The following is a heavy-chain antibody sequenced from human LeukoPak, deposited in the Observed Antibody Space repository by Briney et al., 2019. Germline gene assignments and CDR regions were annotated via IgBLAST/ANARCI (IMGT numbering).Heavy chain of an antibody. V-gene: IGHV3-21*01. CDR3: ARDLGAYYYDSSPSNP. D-gene: IGHD3-22*01. Sequence: PGGSLRLSCAASGFTFSSYSMNWVRQAPGKGLEWVSPISSSSSYIYYADSVKGRFTISRDNAKNSLYLQMNSLGAEDTAVYYCARDLGAYYYDSSPSNPWGQGTLVTVSS. J-gene: IGHJ5*02. CDR2: ISSSSSYI. CDR1: GFTFSSYS.